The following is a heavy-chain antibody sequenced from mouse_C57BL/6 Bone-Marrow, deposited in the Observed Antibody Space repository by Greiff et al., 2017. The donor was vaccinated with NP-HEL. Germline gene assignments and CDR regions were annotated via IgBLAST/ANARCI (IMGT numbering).Heavy chain of an antibody. Sequence: EVKVVESGGGLVQPKGSLKLSCAASGFSFNTYAMNWVRQAPGKGLEWVARIRSKSNNYATYYADSVKDRFTISRDDSESMLYLQMNNLKTEDTAMYYCVRIYYDYDVGAMDYWGQGTSVTVSS. V-gene: IGHV10-1*01. CDR3: VRIYYDYDVGAMDY. D-gene: IGHD2-4*01. J-gene: IGHJ4*01. CDR2: IRSKSNNYAT. CDR1: GFSFNTYA.